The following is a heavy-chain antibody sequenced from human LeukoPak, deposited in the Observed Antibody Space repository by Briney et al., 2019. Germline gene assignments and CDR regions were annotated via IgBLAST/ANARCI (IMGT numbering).Heavy chain of an antibody. D-gene: IGHD2-2*01. CDR1: GFSFRSYG. CDR2: ISYDGGNK. V-gene: IGHV3-30*19. Sequence: GGSLRLSCAASGFSFRSYGMHWVRQAPGKGLEWVAVISYDGGNKYYADSVKGRFTISRDNSKNTLYLQMNSLRAEDTAVYYCARDSGTHLFDYWGQGILVTVSS. CDR3: ARDSGTHLFDY. J-gene: IGHJ4*02.